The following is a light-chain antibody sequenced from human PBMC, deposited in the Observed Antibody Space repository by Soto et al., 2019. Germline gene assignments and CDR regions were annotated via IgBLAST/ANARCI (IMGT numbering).Light chain of an antibody. J-gene: IGLJ1*01. V-gene: IGLV2-14*01. Sequence: SVLAQPASASGSPGQSITISCTGTSSDIGGYNYVSWYQQHPGKAPKVMIYEVTYRPSGVSSRFSGSKSGNTASLTISGLQAEDEADYYCSSYTKSSTRVFGTGTKVTVL. CDR1: SSDIGGYNY. CDR2: EVT. CDR3: SSYTKSSTRV.